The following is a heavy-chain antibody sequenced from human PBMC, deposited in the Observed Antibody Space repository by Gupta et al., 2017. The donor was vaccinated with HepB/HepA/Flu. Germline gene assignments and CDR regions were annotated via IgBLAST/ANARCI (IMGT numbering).Heavy chain of an antibody. Sequence: QVQLVQSGDEVKKPGASVKVSCRASAYSFTGYYIPWGRRAPGQGYEWMGWINCNAGDTRYAQKFQDRVTMTRDTSTNTVYMELTSLRVDDTALYFCARVSRKNWFDPWGQGTLVTISS. CDR2: INCNAGDT. CDR3: ARVSRKNWFDP. V-gene: IGHV1-2*02. CDR1: AYSFTGYY. J-gene: IGHJ5*02.